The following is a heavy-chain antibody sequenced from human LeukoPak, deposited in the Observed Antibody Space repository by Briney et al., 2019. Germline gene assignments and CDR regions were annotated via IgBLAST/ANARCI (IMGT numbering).Heavy chain of an antibody. J-gene: IGHJ4*02. CDR2: IIPIFGTP. CDR3: ARHYYDSSGYYQNIDY. Sequence: SVKVSCKASGYTFTSYGISWVRQAPGQGLEWMGGIIPIFGTPNYAQKFQGRVTITADKSTSTAYVELSTLRFEDTAMYYCARHYYDSSGYYQNIDYWGRGTLVTVSS. D-gene: IGHD3-22*01. V-gene: IGHV1-69*06. CDR1: GYTFTSYG.